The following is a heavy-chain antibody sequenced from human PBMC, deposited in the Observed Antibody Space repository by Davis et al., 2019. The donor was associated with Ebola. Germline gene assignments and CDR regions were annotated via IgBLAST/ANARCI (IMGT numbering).Heavy chain of an antibody. CDR3: ARVVTAGWGFDP. J-gene: IGHJ5*02. D-gene: IGHD2-2*01. V-gene: IGHV4-34*01. CDR2: INHSGST. CDR1: GGTSSGYY. Sequence: SQTLSPTCAVYGGTSSGYYWSWIRQPPGKGLEWIGEINHSGSTNYNPSLKSRVTISVDTSKNQFSLKLTSVTAADTAVYYCARVVTAGWGFDPWGQGTLVTVSS.